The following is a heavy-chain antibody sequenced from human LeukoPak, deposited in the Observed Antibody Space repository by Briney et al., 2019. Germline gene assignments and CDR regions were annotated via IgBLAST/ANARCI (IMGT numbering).Heavy chain of an antibody. V-gene: IGHV4-59*08. CDR1: GGSISSYY. CDR3: ARCYRNYPYSFDY. J-gene: IGHJ4*02. D-gene: IGHD4-11*01. Sequence: SETLSLTCTVSGGSISSYYWSWIRQPPGKGLEWIGYIFYSGSTNYNPSLKSRVTISVDTSKNQFSLKVSSVTAADTAVYYCARCYRNYPYSFDYWGQGTLFTVSS. CDR2: IFYSGST.